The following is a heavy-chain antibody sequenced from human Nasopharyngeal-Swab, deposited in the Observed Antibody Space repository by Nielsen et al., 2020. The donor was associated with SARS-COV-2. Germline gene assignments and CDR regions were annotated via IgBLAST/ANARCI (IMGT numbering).Heavy chain of an antibody. D-gene: IGHD1-26*01. J-gene: IGHJ4*02. Sequence: VRQAPGKGLEWVSYISSSGTTIYYGDSVKGRFTISRDNAKNSLYLQMNSLRAEDTAVYYCATSGIRFDWGQGTLVTVSS. CDR2: ISSSGTTI. V-gene: IGHV3-48*03. CDR3: ATSGIRFD.